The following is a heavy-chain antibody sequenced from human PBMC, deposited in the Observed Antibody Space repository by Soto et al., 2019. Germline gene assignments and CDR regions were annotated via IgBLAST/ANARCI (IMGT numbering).Heavy chain of an antibody. CDR3: ARGHMVRGLPAVDY. J-gene: IGHJ4*02. D-gene: IGHD3-10*01. CDR1: GFTFSSHW. CDR2: INGYGSTT. V-gene: IGHV3-74*01. Sequence: EVQLVESGGGLVQPGGSLRLSCAASGFTFSSHWMHWVRQAPGKGLVWVSRINGYGSTTHYADSVKGRFTISRDNVQNTVYLPMNTLRAEDTAVYYCARGHMVRGLPAVDYWGQGTLVTVSS.